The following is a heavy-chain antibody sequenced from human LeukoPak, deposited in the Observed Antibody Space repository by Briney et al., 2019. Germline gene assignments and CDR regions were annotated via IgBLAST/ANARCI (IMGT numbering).Heavy chain of an antibody. CDR1: GFTLRSYD. V-gene: IGHV3-23*01. CDR3: AKDYSGYDFDY. CDR2: TSGSGSNT. J-gene: IGHJ4*02. Sequence: GGSLILSCAASGFTLRSYDMSWVRQAPGKGLEWVAATSGSGSNTYYADSVKGRFTISRDNSKNTLYLQMNGLRAEDTAVYYCAKDYSGYDFDYWGQGTLVTVSS. D-gene: IGHD5-12*01.